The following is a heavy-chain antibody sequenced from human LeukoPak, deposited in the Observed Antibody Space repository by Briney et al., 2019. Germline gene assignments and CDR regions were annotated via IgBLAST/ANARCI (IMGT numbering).Heavy chain of an antibody. D-gene: IGHD1-26*01. CDR2: ISYDGSNK. CDR3: ARDGGSGLDY. V-gene: IGHV3-30-3*01. J-gene: IGHJ4*02. CDR1: GFTFSSYA. Sequence: GGSLRLSCAASGFTFSSYAMHWVRQAPGKGLEWVAVISYDGSNKYYADSVKGRFTISRDNSKNTLYLQMNSLRADDTAVYNCARDGGSGLDYWGQGILVIVSS.